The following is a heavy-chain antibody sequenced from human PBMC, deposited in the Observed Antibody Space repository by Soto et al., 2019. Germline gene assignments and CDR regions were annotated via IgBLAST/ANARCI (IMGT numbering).Heavy chain of an antibody. CDR3: ARDPIITMMPFDI. J-gene: IGHJ3*02. CDR2: IYYSGST. D-gene: IGHD3-22*01. V-gene: IGHV4-31*03. CDR1: GGSISSGGYY. Sequence: SETLSLTCTVSGGSISSGGYYWSWIRQHPGKGLEWIGYIYYSGSTYYNPSLKSRVTISVDTSKNQFSLKLSSVTAADTAVYYCARDPIITMMPFDIWGQGTMVTVSS.